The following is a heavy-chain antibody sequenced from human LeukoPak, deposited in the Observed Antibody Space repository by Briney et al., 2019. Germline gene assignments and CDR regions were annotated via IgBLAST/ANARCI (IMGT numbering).Heavy chain of an antibody. CDR1: GFTFSSNY. CDR3: ARDPGIAAAGYDY. V-gene: IGHV3-53*01. Sequence: GGSLRLSCAASGFTFSSNYMSWVRQAPGKGLEGVSVIYSGGSTYYSDSVKGRFTISRDNSKNTLYLQMNSLRAEDTAVYYCARDPGIAAAGYDYWGQGTLVTVSS. CDR2: IYSGGST. D-gene: IGHD6-13*01. J-gene: IGHJ4*02.